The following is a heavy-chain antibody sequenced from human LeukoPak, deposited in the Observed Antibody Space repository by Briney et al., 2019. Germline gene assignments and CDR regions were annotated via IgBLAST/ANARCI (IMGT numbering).Heavy chain of an antibody. V-gene: IGHV5-51*01. CDR1: GYSSTSYW. CDR3: ARGEGGYNFAF. Sequence: GESLKISSKVSGYSSTSYWIAWVRQMPGKGLEWMGIINPAESDNRYSLSIQGQVTISADRSISTAYLQWSSLKASDTAMYYCARGEGGYNFAFWGQGTLVSVSS. CDR2: INPAESDN. J-gene: IGHJ4*02. D-gene: IGHD5-24*01.